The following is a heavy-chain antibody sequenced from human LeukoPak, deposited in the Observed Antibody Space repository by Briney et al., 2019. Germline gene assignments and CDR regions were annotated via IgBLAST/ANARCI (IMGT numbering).Heavy chain of an antibody. CDR2: IWYDGSNK. D-gene: IGHD4-23*01. V-gene: IGHV3-33*01. J-gene: IGHJ4*02. CDR1: GFTFSSYG. Sequence: GRSLRLSCAASGFTFSSYGMHWVRQAPGKGLEWVAAIWYDGSNKYYADSVKGRFTISRDNPKNTLYLQMNSLRAEDTAVYYCAREASVGFSDYWGQGTLVTVSS. CDR3: AREASVGFSDY.